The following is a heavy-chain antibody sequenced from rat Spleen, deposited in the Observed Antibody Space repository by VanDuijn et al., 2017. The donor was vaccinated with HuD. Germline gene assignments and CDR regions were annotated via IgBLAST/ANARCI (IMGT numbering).Heavy chain of an antibody. CDR3: ARHYGGYSEYVMDA. J-gene: IGHJ4*01. CDR2: IIYDGTRT. D-gene: IGHD1-11*01. CDR1: GFTFSDYN. V-gene: IGHV5S10*01. Sequence: EVQLVESDGGLVRPGRSLKLSCAASGFTFSDYNMAWVRQAPKKGLEWVATIIYDGTRTFYRDSVKGRFTISRDNAKSTLYLQMDSLRSEDTATYYCARHYGGYSEYVMDAWGQGASVTVSS.